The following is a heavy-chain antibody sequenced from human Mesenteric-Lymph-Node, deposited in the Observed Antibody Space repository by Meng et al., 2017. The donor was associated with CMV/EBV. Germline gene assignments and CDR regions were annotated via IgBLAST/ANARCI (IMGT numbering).Heavy chain of an antibody. CDR3: ARGTNADGGSFDY. CDR2: IRFDGFGK. CDR1: GFTVSSNY. V-gene: IGHV3-30*02. Sequence: GGSLRLSCAASGFTVSSNYMSWVRQAPGKGLEWVASIRFDGFGKYAASVKGRFTVSRVNAENTLYLQMSRLREDDTAVYYCARGTNADGGSFDYWGQGTLVTVSS. D-gene: IGHD2-8*01. J-gene: IGHJ4*02.